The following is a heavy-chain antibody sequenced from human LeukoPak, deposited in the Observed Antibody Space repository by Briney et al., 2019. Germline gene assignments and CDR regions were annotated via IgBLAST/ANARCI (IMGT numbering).Heavy chain of an antibody. Sequence: SETLSLTCAVSGYSISSGYYWGWIRQPPGKGLEWIGSIYHSGSTYYNPSLKSRVTISVDTSKNQFSLKLSSVTAADTAVYYCGRRFWSGYYFYFDYWGQGTLVTVSS. CDR3: GRRFWSGYYFYFDY. CDR1: GYSISSGYY. CDR2: IYHSGST. V-gene: IGHV4-38-2*01. D-gene: IGHD3-3*01. J-gene: IGHJ4*02.